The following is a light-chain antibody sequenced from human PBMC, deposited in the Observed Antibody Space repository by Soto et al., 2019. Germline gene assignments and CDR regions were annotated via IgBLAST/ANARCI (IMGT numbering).Light chain of an antibody. V-gene: IGKV3-15*01. J-gene: IGKJ1*01. CDR2: GAY. Sequence: VVMTQSPATLSVSPGDRATLSCRASQNVATNVAWYQQKRGQAPRLLIYGAYIRPTGVPTRFSGSGSGTEFTLTINGLQSEDFGVFYCHQYNYGLLTFGRGTRVEV. CDR3: HQYNYGLLT. CDR1: QNVATN.